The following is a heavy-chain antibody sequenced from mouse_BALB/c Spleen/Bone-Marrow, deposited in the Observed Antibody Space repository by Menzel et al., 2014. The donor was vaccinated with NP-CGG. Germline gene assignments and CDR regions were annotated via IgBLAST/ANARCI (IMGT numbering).Heavy chain of an antibody. J-gene: IGHJ4*01. CDR2: ISSGGSYT. Sequence: EVQLVESGGDLVKPGGSLKLSCAASGFTFSNYGMSWVRQTPDKRLEWVATISSGGSYTYFPDSVKGRFTISRDNAKNTLYLQMNGLKSEDAAMYYCARLTPDYAMDYWGQGTSVTVSS. CDR1: GFTFSNYG. D-gene: IGHD1-3*01. CDR3: ARLTPDYAMDY. V-gene: IGHV5-6*01.